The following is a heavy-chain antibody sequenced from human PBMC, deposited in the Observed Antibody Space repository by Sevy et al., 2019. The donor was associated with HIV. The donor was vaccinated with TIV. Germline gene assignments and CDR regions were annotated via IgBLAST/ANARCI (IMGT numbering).Heavy chain of an antibody. V-gene: IGHV3-72*01. J-gene: IGHJ4*02. D-gene: IGHD3-16*01. CDR1: GFTFSDHY. Sequence: GGSLRLSCAASGFTFSDHYVDWVRQAPGKGLEWVGRIRNRPNSYTTEYAASVKGRFTISRDDSRNSVYLQMNSLRVEDTAVYYCAHETFGRFESWGQGTLVTVSS. CDR3: AHETFGRFES. CDR2: IRNRPNSYTT.